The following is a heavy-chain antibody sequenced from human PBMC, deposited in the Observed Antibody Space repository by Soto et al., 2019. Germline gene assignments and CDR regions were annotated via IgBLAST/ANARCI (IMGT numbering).Heavy chain of an antibody. V-gene: IGHV3-23*01. CDR3: AKARGGGSGWYYFDY. D-gene: IGHD6-19*01. Sequence: EVQLLESGGGLVQPGGSLRLSCAASGFTFSSYAMSWVRQAPGKGLEWVSAISGSGGSTYYADSVKGRFTISRDNSKNTLYLQMNSLRAEDTAVYYRAKARGGGSGWYYFDYWGQGTLVTVSS. CDR1: GFTFSSYA. CDR2: ISGSGGST. J-gene: IGHJ4*02.